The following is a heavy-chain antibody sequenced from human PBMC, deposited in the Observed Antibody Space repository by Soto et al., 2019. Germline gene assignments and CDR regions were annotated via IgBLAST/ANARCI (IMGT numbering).Heavy chain of an antibody. D-gene: IGHD2-2*01. CDR2: ISSSSSTI. J-gene: IGHJ6*02. Sequence: ESGGGLVQPGGSLRLSCAASGFTFSSYSMNWVRQAPGKGLEWVSYISSSSSTIYYADSVKGRFTISRDNAKNSLYLQMNSLRDEDTAVYYCARESEYQLLWVEYYGMDVWGQGTTVTVSS. CDR1: GFTFSSYS. V-gene: IGHV3-48*02. CDR3: ARESEYQLLWVEYYGMDV.